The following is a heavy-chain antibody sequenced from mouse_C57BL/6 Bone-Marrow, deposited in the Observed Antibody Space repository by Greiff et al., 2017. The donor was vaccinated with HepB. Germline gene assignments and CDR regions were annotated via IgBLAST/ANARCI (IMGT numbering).Heavy chain of an antibody. D-gene: IGHD1-1*01. CDR1: GFSLTSYG. Sequence: QVQLQQSGPGLVAPSQSLSITCTVSGFSLTSYGVHWVRQPPGKGLEWLVVIWSDGSTTYNSALKSRLSISKDNSKSQVFLKMNSLQTDDTAMYYCARHVYYGSSPYYYAMDYWGQGTSVTVSS. J-gene: IGHJ4*01. V-gene: IGHV2-6-1*01. CDR3: ARHVYYGSSPYYYAMDY. CDR2: IWSDGST.